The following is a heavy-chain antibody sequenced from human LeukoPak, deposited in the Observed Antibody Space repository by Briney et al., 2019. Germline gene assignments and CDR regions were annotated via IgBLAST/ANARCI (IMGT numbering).Heavy chain of an antibody. CDR1: GFTFSDHF. V-gene: IGHV3-23*01. D-gene: IGHD2-15*01. CDR2: ISGSGGST. Sequence: PGGSLRLSCAASGFTFSDHFMDWVRQAPGKVLEWVSAISGSGGSTYYADSVKGRFTISRDNSKNTLYLQMSSLRAEDTALYYCAKEFLTLAMTPDAFDTWGQGTMVTVSS. J-gene: IGHJ3*02. CDR3: AKEFLTLAMTPDAFDT.